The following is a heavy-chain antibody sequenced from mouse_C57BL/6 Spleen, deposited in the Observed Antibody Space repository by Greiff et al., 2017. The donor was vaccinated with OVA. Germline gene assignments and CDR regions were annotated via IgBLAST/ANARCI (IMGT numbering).Heavy chain of an antibody. CDR3: ARHYSNYVDYAMDY. CDR1: GYTFTSYG. V-gene: IGHV1-81*01. D-gene: IGHD2-5*01. CDR2: IYPRSGNT. Sequence: QVQLQQSGAELARPGASVKLSCKASGYTFTSYGISWVKQRTGQGLEWIGEIYPRSGNTYYNEKFKGKATLTADKSSSTAYMELRSLPSEDSAVYFCARHYSNYVDYAMDYWGQGTSVTVSS. J-gene: IGHJ4*01.